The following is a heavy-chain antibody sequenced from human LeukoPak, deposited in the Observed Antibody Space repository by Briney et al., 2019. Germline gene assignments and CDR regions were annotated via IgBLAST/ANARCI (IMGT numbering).Heavy chain of an antibody. J-gene: IGHJ4*02. CDR2: IGPTGTDR. Sequence: GGSLRLSCAASGFTFSSCGFNWVRQAQGKGLEWVSSIGPTGTDRYYADSVRGRFTISRDNATNSMYLQMDSLRDEDTAVYYCATETIGRHYDYWGQGTLLTVSS. CDR3: ATETIGRHYDY. V-gene: IGHV3-21*01. D-gene: IGHD1-14*01. CDR1: GFTFSSCG.